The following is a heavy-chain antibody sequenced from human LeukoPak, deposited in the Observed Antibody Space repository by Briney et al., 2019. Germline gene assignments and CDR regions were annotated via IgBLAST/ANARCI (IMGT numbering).Heavy chain of an antibody. D-gene: IGHD3-22*01. J-gene: IGHJ5*02. CDR1: SGSISSGTYY. CDR2: IYSSGST. Sequence: SETLSLTCTVSSGSISSGTYYWSWIRQPAGKGLEWIGRIYSSGSTNYNPSLKSRVTISVDTSKNQFSLKLSSVTAADTAVYYCAREDSSGYYRSWGQGTLVTVSS. V-gene: IGHV4-61*02. CDR3: AREDSSGYYRS.